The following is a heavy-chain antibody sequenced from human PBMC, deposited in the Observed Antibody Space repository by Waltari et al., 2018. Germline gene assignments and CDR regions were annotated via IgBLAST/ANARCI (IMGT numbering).Heavy chain of an antibody. CDR3: VRSGLGYCTSSTCYKNDD. J-gene: IGHJ4*02. V-gene: IGHV4-38-2*01. CDR2: IYHGGIT. D-gene: IGHD2-2*02. CDR1: GYLINSGYY. Sequence: QVQLQESGPGLVRPSETLSLTCVVSGYLINSGYYWGWLRQTPGKGLQWIGSIYHGGITYYNPSLKSRLTLSVDTSRNQFSLKLTSVTAADTAIYYCVRSGLGYCTSSTCYKNDDWGQGTLVTVSS.